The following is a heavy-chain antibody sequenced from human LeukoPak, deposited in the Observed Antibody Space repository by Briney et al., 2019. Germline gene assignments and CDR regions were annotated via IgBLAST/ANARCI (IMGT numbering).Heavy chain of an antibody. Sequence: ASVKVSCKASGYTFTGYYMHWVRQAPGQGLEWMGWINPNSGGTNYAQEFQGRVTMTRDTSISTAYMELSRLRSDDTAVYYCARGDEDTAMDDPWGQGTLVTVSS. V-gene: IGHV1-2*02. J-gene: IGHJ5*02. CDR3: ARGDEDTAMDDP. CDR2: INPNSGGT. CDR1: GYTFTGYY. D-gene: IGHD5-18*01.